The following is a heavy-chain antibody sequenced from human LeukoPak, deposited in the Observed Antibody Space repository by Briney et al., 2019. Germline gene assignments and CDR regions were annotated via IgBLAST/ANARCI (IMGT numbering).Heavy chain of an antibody. CDR2: IHGDGRTT. V-gene: IGHV3-74*01. J-gene: IGHJ4*02. CDR1: GFTFSSYW. Sequence: PGGSLRLSCAASGFTFSSYWIHWVRQVPAKGLVWVSRIHGDGRTTTYADSVKGRFPISRDNAKNTLYLQMNSLRAEDTAVYYCARDNGENYHTAFDYWGQGTLVTVSS. D-gene: IGHD2-8*01. CDR3: ARDNGENYHTAFDY.